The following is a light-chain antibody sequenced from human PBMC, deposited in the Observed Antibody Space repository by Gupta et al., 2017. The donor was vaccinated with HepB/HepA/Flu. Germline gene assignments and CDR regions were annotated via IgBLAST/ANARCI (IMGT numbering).Light chain of an antibody. V-gene: IGLV2-23*02. CDR2: EVS. J-gene: IGLJ2*01. CDR1: SRDVGSYNL. CDR3: CSYAGSSTFGV. Sequence: ASVSGSPGQSITISCTGTSRDVGSYNLVSWYQQHPGKAPKLMIYEVSKRPSGVSNRFSGSKSGNTASLTISGLQAEDEADYYCCSYAGSSTFGVFGGGTKLTVL.